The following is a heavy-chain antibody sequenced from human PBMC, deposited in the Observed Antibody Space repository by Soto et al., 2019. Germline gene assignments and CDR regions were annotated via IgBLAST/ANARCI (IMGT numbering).Heavy chain of an antibody. CDR1: GYTFTSYY. D-gene: IGHD5-18*01. V-gene: IGHV1-46*01. Sequence: ASVKVSCKASGYTFTSYYMHWVRQAPGQGLEWMGIINPSGGSTSYAQKFQGRVTMNRDTSTSTVYMELSSLRSEDTAVYYCASGGETWIQLWSPGYFDYWGQGTLVTVSS. J-gene: IGHJ4*02. CDR3: ASGGETWIQLWSPGYFDY. CDR2: INPSGGST.